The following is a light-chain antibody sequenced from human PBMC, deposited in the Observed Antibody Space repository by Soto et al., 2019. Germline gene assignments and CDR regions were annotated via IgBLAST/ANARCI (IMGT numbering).Light chain of an antibody. CDR2: AAS. CDR3: QNYNGAPST. CDR1: QGISTY. Sequence: DIQMTQSPSSLSASVGDRVTITCRASQGISTYLVWYQQKPGTVPKLLIYAASTLQSGVPSRFSGSGSGTDFTLTISSLQPEDVATYYCQNYNGAPSTFGQGTKGEIK. J-gene: IGKJ1*01. V-gene: IGKV1-27*01.